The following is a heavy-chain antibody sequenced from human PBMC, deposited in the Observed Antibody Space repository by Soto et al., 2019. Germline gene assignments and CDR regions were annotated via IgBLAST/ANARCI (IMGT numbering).Heavy chain of an antibody. CDR1: GGTFSSYA. J-gene: IGHJ5*02. V-gene: IGHV1-69*13. CDR3: AREGCGGDCYKVGVDP. Sequence: SVKVSCKASGGTFSSYAISWVRQAPGQGLEWMGGIIPIFGTANYAQKFQGRVTITADESTSTAYMELSSLRSDDTAVYYCAREGCGGDCYKVGVDPWGQGTLV. D-gene: IGHD2-21*02. CDR2: IIPIFGTA.